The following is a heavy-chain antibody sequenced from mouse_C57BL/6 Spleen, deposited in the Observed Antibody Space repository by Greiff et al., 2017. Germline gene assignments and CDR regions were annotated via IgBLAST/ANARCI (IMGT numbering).Heavy chain of an antibody. CDR2: IHPNSGST. Sequence: QVQLQQPGAELVKPGASVKLSCKASGYTFTSYWMHWVKQRPGQGLEWIGMIHPNSGSTNYNEKFKSKATLTVDKSSSTAYMQLSILTSEDSAVYYCARSGAYYGSSYGYAMDYWGQGTSVTVSS. CDR1: GYTFTSYW. V-gene: IGHV1-64*01. J-gene: IGHJ4*01. CDR3: ARSGAYYGSSYGYAMDY. D-gene: IGHD1-1*01.